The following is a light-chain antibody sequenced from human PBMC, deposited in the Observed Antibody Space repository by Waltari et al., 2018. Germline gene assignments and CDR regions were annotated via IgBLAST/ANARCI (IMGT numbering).Light chain of an antibody. Sequence: EIVLTQSPGTMSLSPGESPTLDCRASQSVGRSLAWYQQKPGQAPRLLIYDASRRATGIPDRFSGSGSGTDFSLTISTLEPEDFAVYYCQHYVRLPATFGQGTKVEI. J-gene: IGKJ1*01. V-gene: IGKV3-20*01. CDR1: QSVGRS. CDR2: DAS. CDR3: QHYVRLPAT.